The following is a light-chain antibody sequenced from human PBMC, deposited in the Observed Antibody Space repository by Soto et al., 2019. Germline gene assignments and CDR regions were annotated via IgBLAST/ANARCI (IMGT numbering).Light chain of an antibody. V-gene: IGKV3-20*01. CDR3: QQYGSSPIT. Sequence: EVVLMQSPGTLSLSQGERATLSCRASQSVASSLLAWYQQKPGQAPRLLIYGASSRATGSPDRFSGSGSGTDFTLTISRLDPEDFAVYYCQQYGSSPITFGQGTRLEXK. CDR1: QSVASSL. CDR2: GAS. J-gene: IGKJ5*01.